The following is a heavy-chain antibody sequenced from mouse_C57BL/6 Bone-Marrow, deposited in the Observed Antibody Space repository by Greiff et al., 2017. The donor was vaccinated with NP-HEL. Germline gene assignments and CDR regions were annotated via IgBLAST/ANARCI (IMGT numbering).Heavy chain of an antibody. CDR3: ARESYYYGSSIDY. D-gene: IGHD1-1*01. Sequence: EVQLQESGPGLVKPSQTVFLTCTVTGISITTGNYRWSWIRQFPGNKLEWIGYIYYSGTITYNPSLTSRTTITRDTPKNQFFLEMNSLTAEDTATYYCARESYYYGSSIDYWGQGTTLTVSS. CDR1: GISITTGNYR. CDR2: IYYSGTI. J-gene: IGHJ2*01. V-gene: IGHV3-5*01.